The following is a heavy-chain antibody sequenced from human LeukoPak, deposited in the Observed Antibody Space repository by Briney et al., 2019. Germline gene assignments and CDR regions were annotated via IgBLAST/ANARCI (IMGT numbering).Heavy chain of an antibody. CDR1: GGSFSGYY. D-gene: IGHD6-13*01. CDR2: INHSGST. CDR3: ARVAGLAAAALSYYYYYYMDV. Sequence: PSETLSLTCAVYGGSFSGYYWSWIRQPPGKGLEWIGEINHSGSTNYNPSLKSRVTISVDTSKNQFSLKLSSVTAADTAVYYCARVAGLAAAALSYYYYYYMDVWGKGTTVTVSS. J-gene: IGHJ6*03. V-gene: IGHV4-34*01.